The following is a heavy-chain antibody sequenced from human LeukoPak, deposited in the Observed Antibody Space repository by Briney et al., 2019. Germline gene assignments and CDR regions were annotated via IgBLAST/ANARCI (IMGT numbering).Heavy chain of an antibody. CDR3: ARDRGRGFGELLPNYYYGMDV. CDR2: IWYDGSNK. J-gene: IGHJ6*02. Sequence: GRSLRLSCAASGFTFSSYGMHWVRQAPGKGLEWVAVIWYDGSNKYYADSVKGRFTISRDNSKNTLYLQMNSLRAEDTAVYYCARDRGRGFGELLPNYYYGMDVWGQGTTVTVSS. V-gene: IGHV3-33*01. CDR1: GFTFSSYG. D-gene: IGHD3-10*01.